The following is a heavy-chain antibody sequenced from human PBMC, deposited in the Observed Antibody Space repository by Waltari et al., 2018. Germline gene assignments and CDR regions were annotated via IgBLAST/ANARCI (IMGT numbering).Heavy chain of an antibody. Sequence: QVQLQESGPGLVKPSQTLSLTCTVSGASVGSGNYFWTWIRQPAGKGLEWIGHIDSSGSTTYNSSLKSRAIISLDTSKNQCSLTLNSVTAADTAVYFCARDPWFDSWGQGTLVIVSS. V-gene: IGHV4-61*09. J-gene: IGHJ5*01. CDR1: GASVGSGNYF. CDR3: ARDPWFDS. CDR2: IDSSGST.